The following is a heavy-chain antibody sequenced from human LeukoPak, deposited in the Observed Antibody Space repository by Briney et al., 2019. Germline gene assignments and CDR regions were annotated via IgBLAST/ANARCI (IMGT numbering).Heavy chain of an antibody. V-gene: IGHV1-69*13. CDR1: GGTFSSYA. D-gene: IGHD5-24*01. CDR3: ARERSSGRDGYNLGFDY. J-gene: IGHJ4*02. Sequence: VASVKVSCKASGGTFSSYAISWVRQAPGQGLEWMGGIIPIFGTANYAQKFQGRVTITADESTSTAYMELSSLRSEDTAVYYCARERSSGRDGYNLGFDYWGQGTLVTVSS. CDR2: IIPIFGTA.